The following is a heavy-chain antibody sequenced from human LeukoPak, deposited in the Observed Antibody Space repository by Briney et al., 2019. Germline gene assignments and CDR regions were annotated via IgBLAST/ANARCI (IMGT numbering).Heavy chain of an antibody. Sequence: SETLSLTCTVSGGSISSYYWSWIRQPPGKGLEWIGYIYYSGSTNYNPSLKSRVTISVDTSKNQFSLKLSSVTAADTAVYYCARDVDYDFWSGTSDDAFDIWGQGTMVTVSS. CDR2: IYYSGST. CDR1: GGSISSYY. V-gene: IGHV4-59*12. CDR3: ARDVDYDFWSGTSDDAFDI. D-gene: IGHD3-3*01. J-gene: IGHJ3*02.